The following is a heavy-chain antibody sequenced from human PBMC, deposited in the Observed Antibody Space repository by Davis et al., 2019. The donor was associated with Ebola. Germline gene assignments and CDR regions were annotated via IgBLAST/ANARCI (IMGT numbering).Heavy chain of an antibody. V-gene: IGHV3-21*01. CDR3: ARHEEAQWLVS. Sequence: GESLKISCAASGFTFSSYSMNWVRQAPGKGLEWVSSISSSSSYIYYADSVKGRFTISRDNAKNSLYLQMNSLRAEDTAVYYCARHEEAQWLVSWGQGTLVTVSS. J-gene: IGHJ5*02. CDR1: GFTFSSYS. CDR2: ISSSSSYI. D-gene: IGHD6-19*01.